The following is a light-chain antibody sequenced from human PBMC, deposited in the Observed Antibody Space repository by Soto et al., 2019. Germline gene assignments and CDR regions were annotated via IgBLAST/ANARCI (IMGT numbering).Light chain of an antibody. CDR1: QSFGRW. Sequence: DIQMTQSPSTLSASVGDRVTITCRASQSFGRWLAWYQQTPGKAPKLLIYDASSLESGVPSRFRGSGSGTEFTLTISSLQPDDFATYYCQEYTSWTFGPGTKVDLK. V-gene: IGKV1-5*01. J-gene: IGKJ3*01. CDR3: QEYTSWT. CDR2: DAS.